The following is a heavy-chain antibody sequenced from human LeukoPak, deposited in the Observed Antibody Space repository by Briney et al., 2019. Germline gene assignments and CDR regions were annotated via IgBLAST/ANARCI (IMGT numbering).Heavy chain of an antibody. CDR1: GGTFSSYA. J-gene: IGHJ6*02. Sequence: SVKVSCKASGGTFSSYAISWVRQAPGQGLEWMGGIIPIFGTANYAQKFQGRVTITAGESTSTAYMELSSLRSEDTAVYYCARGIAAARQYYYYGMDVWGQGTTVTVSS. CDR2: IIPIFGTA. D-gene: IGHD6-13*01. CDR3: ARGIAAARQYYYYGMDV. V-gene: IGHV1-69*13.